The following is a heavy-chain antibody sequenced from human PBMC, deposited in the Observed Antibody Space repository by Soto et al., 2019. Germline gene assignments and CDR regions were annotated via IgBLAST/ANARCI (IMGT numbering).Heavy chain of an antibody. CDR2: ISYDGREK. V-gene: IGHV3-30*04. D-gene: IGHD2-21*02. CDR3: ARYPLAVTASFVDS. Sequence: QTEGSLRLSCSASGFTFSSYAMHWFRQAPGKGLEWVAVISYDGREKYYADSAKGRFTISRDSSKNTVYLQMNSLRAEDTAVYYWARYPLAVTASFVDSWGQGTLVTVSS. J-gene: IGHJ1*01. CDR1: GFTFSSYA.